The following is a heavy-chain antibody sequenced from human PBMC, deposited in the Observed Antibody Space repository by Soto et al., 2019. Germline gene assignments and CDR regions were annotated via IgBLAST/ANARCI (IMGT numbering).Heavy chain of an antibody. CDR1: GGTFSSYA. V-gene: IGHV1-69*13. Sequence: SVKVSCKASGGTFSSYAISWVRQAPGQGLEWMGGIIPIFGTANYAQKFQGRVTITADESTSTAYMELSSLRSEDTAVYYCARITYDSSGYYYNYFDYWGQGTLVTVAS. D-gene: IGHD3-22*01. CDR3: ARITYDSSGYYYNYFDY. CDR2: IIPIFGTA. J-gene: IGHJ4*02.